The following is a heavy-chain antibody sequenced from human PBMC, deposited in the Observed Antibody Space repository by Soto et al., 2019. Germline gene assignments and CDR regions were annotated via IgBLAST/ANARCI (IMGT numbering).Heavy chain of an antibody. Sequence: EVQLLESGGGLVQPGGSLRLSCAASGFTFSSYAMTWVRQAPGKGLEWVSVISGSGGTTYHADSVKGRFTISRDNSKNTLYLQMNSLRAEDTAIYYCAKACDSGYDPRGYFDYWGQGTLVTVSS. J-gene: IGHJ4*02. CDR2: ISGSGGTT. CDR1: GFTFSSYA. D-gene: IGHD5-12*01. V-gene: IGHV3-23*01. CDR3: AKACDSGYDPRGYFDY.